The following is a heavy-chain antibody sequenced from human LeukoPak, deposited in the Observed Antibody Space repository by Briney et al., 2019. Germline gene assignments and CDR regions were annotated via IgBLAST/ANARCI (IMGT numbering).Heavy chain of an antibody. V-gene: IGHV3-33*06. CDR3: DKAIGYSSSAVDF. Sequence: PGRSLRLSCAASGFAFSTYGMHWVRQAPGKGLEWVAFIWNDGNNKYYPDSVKGRFTISRDNSKNTLYLQMNSLRAEDTAVYFCDKAIGYSSSAVDFWGQGTLVTVSS. D-gene: IGHD6-6*01. CDR2: IWNDGNNK. CDR1: GFAFSTYG. J-gene: IGHJ4*02.